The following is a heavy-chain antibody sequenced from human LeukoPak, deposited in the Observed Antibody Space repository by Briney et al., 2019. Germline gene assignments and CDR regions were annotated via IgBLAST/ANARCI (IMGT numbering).Heavy chain of an antibody. CDR3: ARDIPNYGSGSYGGY. D-gene: IGHD3-10*01. V-gene: IGHV3-7*01. CDR2: IKQDGSEK. CDR1: GFTFSSYA. J-gene: IGHJ4*02. Sequence: GGSLRLSCAASGFTFSSYALRWVRQAPGKGLEWVANIKQDGSEKYYVDSVKGRFTISRDNAKNSLYLQMNSLRAEDTAVYYCARDIPNYGSGSYGGYWGQGTLVTVSS.